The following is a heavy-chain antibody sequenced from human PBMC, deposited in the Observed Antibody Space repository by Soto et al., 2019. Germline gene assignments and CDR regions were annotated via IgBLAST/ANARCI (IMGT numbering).Heavy chain of an antibody. D-gene: IGHD6-13*01. CDR1: GFTFSDYY. CDR3: ARGRGAAADYFDF. Sequence: QVQLVESGGGLVKSGGSLRLSCAVSGFTFSDYYMTWIRQAPGQGLEWVSYISSSTSHTNYADSVKGRFTISRDNAKNSLVRQMNSLRAEDTAVYYCARGRGAAADYFDFWGQGTLVTVSS. CDR2: ISSSTSHT. V-gene: IGHV3-11*05. J-gene: IGHJ4*02.